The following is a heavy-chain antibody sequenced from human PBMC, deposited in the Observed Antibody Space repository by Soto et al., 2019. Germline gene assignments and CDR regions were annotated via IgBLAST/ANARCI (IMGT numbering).Heavy chain of an antibody. CDR2: IYHSGST. CDR1: GYSIGSGYY. CDR3: ARDSYDSSGYYDY. J-gene: IGHJ4*02. Sequence: SETLSLTCAVSGYSIGSGYYWGWIRQPPGKGLEWIGSIYHSGSTYYNPSLKSRVTISVDTSKNQFSLKLSSVTAADTAVYYCARDSYDSSGYYDYWGQGTLVTVSS. V-gene: IGHV4-38-2*02. D-gene: IGHD3-22*01.